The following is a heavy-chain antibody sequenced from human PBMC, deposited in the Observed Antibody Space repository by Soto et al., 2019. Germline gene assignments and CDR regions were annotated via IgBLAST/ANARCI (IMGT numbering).Heavy chain of an antibody. J-gene: IGHJ4*02. CDR2: IWSDGNNR. CDR3: VRGDNWNDEASDY. V-gene: IGHV3-33*01. CDR1: GFMFSNHG. Sequence: SGGGVVPPGRSLRLSCAASGFMFSNHGMHWVRQAPGKGLEWVAVIWSDGNNRYYADSVKGRFTISRDNSKNTVYLQMNSLRAEDTAVYYCVRGDNWNDEASDYWGQGTLVTVSS. D-gene: IGHD1-1*01.